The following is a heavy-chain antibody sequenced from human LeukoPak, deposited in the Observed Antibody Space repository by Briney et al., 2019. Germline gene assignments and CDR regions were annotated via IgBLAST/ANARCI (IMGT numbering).Heavy chain of an antibody. CDR3: AGGRGWYSPDY. Sequence: SGGSLRLSCAAPGFTFSGSAMHWVRQASGEGRKCVGRSTSKHNSYETVYAASMNGRFTISRDDSKNTAYLQMNSLKTEDTAVYYCAGGRGWYSPDYWGQGTLVTVSS. CDR1: GFTFSGSA. J-gene: IGHJ4*02. V-gene: IGHV3-73*01. CDR2: STSKHNSYET. D-gene: IGHD6-19*01.